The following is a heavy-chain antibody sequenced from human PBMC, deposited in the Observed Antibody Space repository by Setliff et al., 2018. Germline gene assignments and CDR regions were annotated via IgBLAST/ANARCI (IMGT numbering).Heavy chain of an antibody. CDR1: GFTFTSYA. V-gene: IGHV3-23*01. CDR2: ISGSGGST. J-gene: IGHJ4*02. CDR3: AADFPGGAFPFDY. Sequence: LRLSCAASGFTFTSYAMRWVRQAPGKGLEWVSSISGSGGSTYYADSVKGRFTISRDNSNNALYLQMNNLKSEDTAVYYCAADFPGGAFPFDYLGQGTMVTVSS. D-gene: IGHD2-8*02.